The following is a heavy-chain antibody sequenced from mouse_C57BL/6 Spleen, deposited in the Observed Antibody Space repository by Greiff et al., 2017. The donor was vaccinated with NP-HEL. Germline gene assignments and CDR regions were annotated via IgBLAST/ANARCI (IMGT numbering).Heavy chain of an antibody. V-gene: IGHV1-18*01. CDR1: GYTFTDYN. J-gene: IGHJ4*01. CDR3: ARSPIYYYGSSYVDYYAMDY. CDR2: INPNNGGT. Sequence: EVELQQSGPELVKPGASVKIPCKASGYTFTDYNMDWVKQSHGKSLEWIGDINPNNGGTIYNQKFKGKATLTVDKSSSPAYMELRSLTSEDTAVYYCARSPIYYYGSSYVDYYAMDYWGQGTSVTVSS. D-gene: IGHD1-1*01.